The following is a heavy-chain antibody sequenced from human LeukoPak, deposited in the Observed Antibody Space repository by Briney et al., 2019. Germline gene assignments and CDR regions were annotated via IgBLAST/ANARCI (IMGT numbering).Heavy chain of an antibody. CDR1: GGSISSGDYY. J-gene: IGHJ3*02. CDR3: ARGATMVRGPRAFDI. CDR2: IYYSGST. D-gene: IGHD3-10*01. V-gene: IGHV4-30-4*01. Sequence: SETLSPTCTVSGGSISSGDYYWSWIRQPPGKGLEWIGYIYYSGSTYYNPSLKSRVTISVDTSKNQFSLKLSSVTAADTAVYYCARGATMVRGPRAFDIWGQGTMVTVSS.